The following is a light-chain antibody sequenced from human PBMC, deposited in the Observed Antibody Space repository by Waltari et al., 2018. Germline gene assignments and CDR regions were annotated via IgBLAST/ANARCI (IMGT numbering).Light chain of an antibody. CDR1: QSISHC. CDR3: QRYDDYPAT. Sequence: DIQLTQSPSTLSASVRDSVTIPRQASQSISHCLAWYQQKPGKAPKLLISKASSLEKEVPSRSSGSGSGTECTLTIAHLQPDAFATFDCQRYDDYPATLAGGTKVEIK. V-gene: IGKV1-5*03. J-gene: IGKJ4*01. CDR2: KAS.